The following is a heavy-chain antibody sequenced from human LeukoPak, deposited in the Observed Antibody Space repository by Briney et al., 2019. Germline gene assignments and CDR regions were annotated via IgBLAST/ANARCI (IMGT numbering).Heavy chain of an antibody. V-gene: IGHV4-59*01. D-gene: IGHD3-22*01. CDR1: GGSTSSYY. CDR3: AGANYDSSGVH. J-gene: IGHJ4*02. Sequence: SETLSLTCTVSGGSTSSYYWSWIRQPPGKGLEWIGYIYYSGSTNYNPSLKSRVTISVDTSKNQFSLKLSSVTAADTAVYYCAGANYDSSGVHWGQGTLVTVSS. CDR2: IYYSGST.